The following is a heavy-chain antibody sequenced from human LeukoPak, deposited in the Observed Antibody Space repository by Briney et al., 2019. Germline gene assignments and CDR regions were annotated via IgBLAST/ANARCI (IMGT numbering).Heavy chain of an antibody. V-gene: IGHV4-30-4*01. CDR3: ARGDYTVLAGSPFDL. Sequence: SETLSLTCSVSGDAITGGDDYWNWIRQSPGKGLQWIGYIFFTGSTYYNPSLGSRFTISLDAPKNQFSLRLNSVTAADTAVYYCARGDYTVLAGSPFDLWGRGTLVTVSP. J-gene: IGHJ4*02. CDR1: GDAITGGDDY. D-gene: IGHD6-19*01. CDR2: IFFTGST.